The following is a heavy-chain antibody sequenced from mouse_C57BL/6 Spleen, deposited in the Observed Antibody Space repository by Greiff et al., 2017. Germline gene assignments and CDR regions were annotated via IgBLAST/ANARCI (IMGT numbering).Heavy chain of an antibody. J-gene: IGHJ3*01. CDR2: INPGDGYT. CDR1: GSAFTSYS. Sequence: VQLPQSGAELVRPGASVKISCKASGSAFTSYSMNWVKQRPGKGLEWIGYINPGDGYTNYNRKFKDKATLTADNSSSTAYLQLSSVTSEDSAVYFGARESFSTMVTAGGFAYWGQGTLVTVSA. V-gene: IGHV1-80*01. CDR3: ARESFSTMVTAGGFAY. D-gene: IGHD2-2*01.